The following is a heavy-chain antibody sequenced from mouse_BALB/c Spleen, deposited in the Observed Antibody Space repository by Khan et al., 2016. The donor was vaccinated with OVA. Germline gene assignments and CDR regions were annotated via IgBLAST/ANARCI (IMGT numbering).Heavy chain of an antibody. CDR1: GYTFTNYG. CDR2: INTNTGEP. J-gene: IGHJ3*01. D-gene: IGHD1-1*01. CDR3: ARVNYYGSNSWIAY. Sequence: QIQLVQSGPELKKPGETVKISCKASGYTFTNYGINWVKQAPGKGLKWMGWINTNTGEPTYAEEFKGRFAFSLETSASTAYLQLNNLKNEDTATYFCARVNYYGSNSWIAYWGQGTLVTVSA. V-gene: IGHV9-3*02.